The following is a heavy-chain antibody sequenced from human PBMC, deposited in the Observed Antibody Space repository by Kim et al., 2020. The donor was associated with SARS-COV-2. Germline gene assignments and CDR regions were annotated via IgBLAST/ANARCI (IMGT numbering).Heavy chain of an antibody. D-gene: IGHD6-19*01. V-gene: IGHV3-74*01. J-gene: IGHJ4*02. CDR3: ARSRGAGFDF. CDR2: VNTDGSTT. Sequence: GGSLRLSCADSGFNFSGYWMHWVRQPPGKGLVWVSRVNTDGSTTTYADSVKGRFTISRDNAKNTLYLQMNSLRAEDTAVYYCARSRGAGFDFWGLGTLVT. CDR1: GFNFSGYW.